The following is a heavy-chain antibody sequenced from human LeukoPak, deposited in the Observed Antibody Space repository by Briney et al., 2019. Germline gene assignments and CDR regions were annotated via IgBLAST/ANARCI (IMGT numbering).Heavy chain of an antibody. J-gene: IGHJ3*02. CDR1: GFTFSSYA. Sequence: GGSLRLSCAASGFTFSSYAMNWVRQAPGKGLEWVSTISGSGGYTDYADSVKGRFTISRDNSKNTLYLQVNSLRAEDTAVYYCAKDRGNYGGNSGTFDIWGQGTMVTVSS. CDR2: ISGSGGYT. CDR3: AKDRGNYGGNSGTFDI. D-gene: IGHD4-23*01. V-gene: IGHV3-23*01.